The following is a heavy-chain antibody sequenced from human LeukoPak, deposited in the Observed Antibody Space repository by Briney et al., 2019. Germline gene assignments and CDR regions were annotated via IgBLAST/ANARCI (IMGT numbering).Heavy chain of an antibody. CDR3: ARQSPDAFDI. CDR2: IYYSGST. J-gene: IGHJ3*02. V-gene: IGHV4-39*01. CDR1: GGSISSSSYY. Sequence: SETLSLTCTVSGGSISSSSYYWGWIRQPPGKGLEWIGSIYYSGSTYYNPSLKSRVTISVDTSKNQFSLKLSSVTAADTAVYYCARQSPDAFDIWGQGTMVTVSS. D-gene: IGHD1-14*01.